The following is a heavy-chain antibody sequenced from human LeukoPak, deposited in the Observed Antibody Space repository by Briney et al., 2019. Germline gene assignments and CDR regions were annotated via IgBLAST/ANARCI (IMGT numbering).Heavy chain of an antibody. CDR3: ARVGTTVTNFRVFGYREFDY. V-gene: IGHV3-66*01. J-gene: IGHJ4*02. CDR2: IYSGGST. CDR1: GFTVSSNY. D-gene: IGHD4-11*01. Sequence: GGSLRLSCAASGFTVSSNYMSWVRQAPGKGLEWVSVIYSGGSTYYADSVKGRFTISRDNSKNTLYLQMNSLRAEDTAVYYCARVGTTVTNFRVFGYREFDYWGQGTLVTVSS.